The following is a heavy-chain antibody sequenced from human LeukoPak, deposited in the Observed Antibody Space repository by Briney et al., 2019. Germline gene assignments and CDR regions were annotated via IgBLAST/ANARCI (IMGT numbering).Heavy chain of an antibody. D-gene: IGHD5-12*01. CDR1: GGSISSGSYY. Sequence: PSQTLSLTCTVSGGSISSGSYYWGWIRQPPGKGLEWIGSIYYSGSTYYNPSLKSRVTISVDTSKNQFSLKLSSVTAADTAVYYCARLGYSGYIDYWGQGTLVTVSS. CDR2: IYYSGST. J-gene: IGHJ4*02. V-gene: IGHV4-39*01. CDR3: ARLGYSGYIDY.